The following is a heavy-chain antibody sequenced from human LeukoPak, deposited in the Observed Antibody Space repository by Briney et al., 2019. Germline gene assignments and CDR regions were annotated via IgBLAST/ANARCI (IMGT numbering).Heavy chain of an antibody. D-gene: IGHD4-17*01. CDR2: IYTSGST. Sequence: PSETLSLTCAVSGGSISSYYWSWIRQPAGKGLEWIGRIYTSGSTNYNPSLKSRVTMSVDTSKNQFSLKLSSVTAADTAVYYCARSLGDYEDKVFDYWGQGTLVTVSS. J-gene: IGHJ4*02. V-gene: IGHV4-4*07. CDR3: ARSLGDYEDKVFDY. CDR1: GGSISSYY.